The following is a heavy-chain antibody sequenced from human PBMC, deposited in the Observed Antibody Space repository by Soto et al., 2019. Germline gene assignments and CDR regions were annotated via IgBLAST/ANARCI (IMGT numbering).Heavy chain of an antibody. V-gene: IGHV3-74*01. CDR2: INSDGSST. D-gene: IGHD3-10*01. Sequence: GGSLRLSCAASGFTFSSYWMHWVRQAPGKGLVWVSRINSDGSSTSYADSVKGRFTISRDNAKNTLYLQMNSLRAEDTAVYYCARDGSREVRGVINLNYYGMDVWGQGTTVTVSS. J-gene: IGHJ6*02. CDR3: ARDGSREVRGVINLNYYGMDV. CDR1: GFTFSSYW.